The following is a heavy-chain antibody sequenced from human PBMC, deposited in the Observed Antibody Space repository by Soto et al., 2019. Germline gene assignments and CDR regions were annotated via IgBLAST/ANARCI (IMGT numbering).Heavy chain of an antibody. V-gene: IGHV4-30-4*01. J-gene: IGHJ4*02. Sequence: SETLSLTCTVSGGSISSGDYYWSWIRQPPGKGLEWIGYIYYSGSTYYSPSLKSRVTISVDTSKNQFSLKLSSVTAADTAVYYCARVRDSSGYYYGLGVFDYWGQGTLVTVSS. CDR3: ARVRDSSGYYYGLGVFDY. CDR2: IYYSGST. D-gene: IGHD3-22*01. CDR1: GGSISSGDYY.